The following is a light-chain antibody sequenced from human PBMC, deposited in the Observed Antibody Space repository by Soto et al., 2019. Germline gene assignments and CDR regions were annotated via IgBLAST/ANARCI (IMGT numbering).Light chain of an antibody. Sequence: IVMTQSPATLSESPGERATLSCRASQSVSSYLAWYQQKPGQAPRLLIYGASSRAAGIPDRFSGSGSGTDFTLTISRLEPDDVAVYYCQQYGSSRTFGQGTKVDIK. CDR2: GAS. J-gene: IGKJ1*01. CDR1: QSVSSY. V-gene: IGKV3-20*01. CDR3: QQYGSSRT.